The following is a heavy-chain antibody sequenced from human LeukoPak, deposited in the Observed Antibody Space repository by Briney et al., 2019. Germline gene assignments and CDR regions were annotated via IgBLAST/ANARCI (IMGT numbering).Heavy chain of an antibody. CDR2: INPNSGGT. D-gene: IGHD3-22*01. CDR1: GYTFTGYY. J-gene: IGHJ5*02. Sequence: GASVKLSCKASGYTFTGYYMRWVRQAPGQGLERMGWINPNSGGTNYSQKFQGRVTMTRDTSISTAYMELSRLRSDDTAVYYCARVHYYDSSGYRDGWFYPWGQGTLVTVSS. V-gene: IGHV1-2*02. CDR3: ARVHYYDSSGYRDGWFYP.